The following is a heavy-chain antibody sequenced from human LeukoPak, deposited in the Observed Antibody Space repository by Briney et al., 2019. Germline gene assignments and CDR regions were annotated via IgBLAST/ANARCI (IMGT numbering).Heavy chain of an antibody. D-gene: IGHD4-11*01. CDR2: SRNKANSYTT. V-gene: IGHV3-72*01. Sequence: QSGGSLRLSCAASGFTFSDHYMDWVRQAPGKGLEWVGRSRNKANSYTTEYAASVRGRFTISRDDSKNSVYLRMNSLKTEDTAVYYCVRVIKDPTTVTSYFDYWGQGTLVTVSS. J-gene: IGHJ4*02. CDR3: VRVIKDPTTVTSYFDY. CDR1: GFTFSDHY.